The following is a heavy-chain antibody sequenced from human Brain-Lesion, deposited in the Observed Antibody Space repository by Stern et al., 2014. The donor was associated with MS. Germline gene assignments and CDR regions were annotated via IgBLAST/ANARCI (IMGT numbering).Heavy chain of an antibody. V-gene: IGHV4-61*02. CDR3: ARGRVVPGFQYYATDV. D-gene: IGHD2-2*01. Sequence: QVQLVQSGPGLVKPSQTLSLSCTVSGGSISSGGYYWSWIRQPAGKGLEWIGRIFNSGSTSYNPSLQRLGTISIDTSKNQFSLRLNPMTAADTAVYYCARGRVVPGFQYYATDVWGQGTTVIVSS. CDR2: IFNSGST. J-gene: IGHJ6*02. CDR1: GGSISSGGYY.